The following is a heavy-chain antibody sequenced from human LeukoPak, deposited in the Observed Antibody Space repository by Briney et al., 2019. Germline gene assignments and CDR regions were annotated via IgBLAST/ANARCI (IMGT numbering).Heavy chain of an antibody. J-gene: IGHJ6*02. Sequence: PGRSLRLSCAASGFTFDDYAMHWVRQAPGKGLEWVSGISWNSGSIGYADSVKGRFTISRDNAKNSLYLQMNSLRAEDTALYYCAKDNPPNCNSTSCYTYYYYGMDVWGQGTTVTVSS. CDR2: ISWNSGSI. V-gene: IGHV3-9*01. D-gene: IGHD2-2*02. CDR1: GFTFDDYA. CDR3: AKDNPPNCNSTSCYTYYYYGMDV.